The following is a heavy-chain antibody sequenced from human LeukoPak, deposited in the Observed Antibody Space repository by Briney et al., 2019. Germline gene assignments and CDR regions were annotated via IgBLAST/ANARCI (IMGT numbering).Heavy chain of an antibody. D-gene: IGHD2-2*01. Sequence: SETLSLTCTVSGGSISSYYWSWIRQPPGKGLEWIGRIYTSGSTNYNPSLKSRVTISVDTSKNQFSLKLSSVTAADTAVYYCATRRYCSSTSCYWSHWYFDLWGRGTLVTVSS. J-gene: IGHJ2*01. CDR3: ATRRYCSSTSCYWSHWYFDL. CDR1: GGSISSYY. CDR2: IYTSGST. V-gene: IGHV4-4*08.